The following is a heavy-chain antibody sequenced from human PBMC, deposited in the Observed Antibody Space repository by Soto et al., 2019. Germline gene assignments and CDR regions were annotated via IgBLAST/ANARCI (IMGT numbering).Heavy chain of an antibody. CDR1: GGAFGRYS. D-gene: IGHD4-17*01. CDR3: ARGDEMTAVTIFEY. V-gene: IGHV1-69*13. J-gene: IGHJ4*02. CDR2: VIPAFNTS. Sequence: SVKVSCKASGGAFGRYSVSWVRQAPGQGLEWIGGVIPAFNTSNYSLKFQGRVAIFADLSTSTVFMGLRSLRSEDTALYYCARGDEMTAVTIFEYWGQGTLVTAPQ.